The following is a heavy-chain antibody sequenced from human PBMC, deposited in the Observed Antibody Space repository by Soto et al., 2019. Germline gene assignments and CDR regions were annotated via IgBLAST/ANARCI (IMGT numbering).Heavy chain of an antibody. CDR3: AAAPGYYDGSGSYLDFDH. Sequence: ASVKGSCKASGYTFTSYDINWVRQATGQGLEWMGWMNPNSGNTGYAQKFQGRVTMTRNTSISTAYMELSSLRSEDTAVYYCAAAPGYYDGSGSYLDFDHWGQGTGVTVAS. V-gene: IGHV1-8*01. J-gene: IGHJ4*02. CDR1: GYTFTSYD. CDR2: MNPNSGNT. D-gene: IGHD3-10*01.